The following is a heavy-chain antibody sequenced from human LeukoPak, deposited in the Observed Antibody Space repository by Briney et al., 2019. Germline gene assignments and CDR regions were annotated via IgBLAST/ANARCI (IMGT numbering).Heavy chain of an antibody. V-gene: IGHV3-30*04. CDR3: ARRAGAYSHPYDY. CDR1: GFTLSNYA. CDR2: ITYDGSNK. Sequence: GGSLRLSCAASGFTLSNYAMHWVRQAPGKGLEWVAIITYDGSNKDYADVVKGRFTISRDNSKNTLYLQMNSLRAEDTALYYCARRAGAYSHPYDYWGQGTLVTVSS. J-gene: IGHJ4*02. D-gene: IGHD4/OR15-4a*01.